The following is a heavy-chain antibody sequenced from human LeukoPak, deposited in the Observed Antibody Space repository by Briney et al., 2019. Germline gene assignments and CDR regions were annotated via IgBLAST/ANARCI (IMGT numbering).Heavy chain of an antibody. CDR2: IYHSGST. D-gene: IGHD3-10*01. J-gene: IGHJ4*02. CDR1: GYGISSDYY. V-gene: IGHV4-38-2*01. Sequence: SETLSLTCVVSGYGISSDYYWGWIRQSPGKGLEWMASIYHSGSTYYNPSLKNRVTISVDTSKSQLSLELISVTAADTAVYYCARMITMIRGERSGYFASWGQGTLVTVSS. CDR3: ARMITMIRGERSGYFAS.